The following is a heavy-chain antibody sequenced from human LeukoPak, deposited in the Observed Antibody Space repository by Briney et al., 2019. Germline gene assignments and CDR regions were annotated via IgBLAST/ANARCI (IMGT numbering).Heavy chain of an antibody. V-gene: IGHV3-7*01. CDR3: ASGYAGGWSSFHY. D-gene: IGHD6-19*01. CDR1: GFTFSSYA. Sequence: PGGSLRLSCVASGFTFSSYAMNWVRQAPGKGLEWVANINQDGSLTYYMDSVKGRFTISRDNAKNSLYLQMNSLRGEDTAVYYCASGYAGGWSSFHYWGQGTLVTVSA. CDR2: INQDGSLT. J-gene: IGHJ4*02.